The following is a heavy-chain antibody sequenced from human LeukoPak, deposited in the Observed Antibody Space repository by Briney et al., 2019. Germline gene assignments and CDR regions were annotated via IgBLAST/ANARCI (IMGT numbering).Heavy chain of an antibody. CDR3: ARVTTGRFDY. J-gene: IGHJ4*02. CDR2: INPDGSTT. D-gene: IGHD1-1*01. V-gene: IGHV3-74*01. CDR1: GFSISTYW. Sequence: GGSLRLSCAASGFSISTYWIHWVRQAPGKGLVWVSRINPDGSTTYYADSVKGRITISRDNAKNTLYLQMNSLRAEDTAVYYCARVTTGRFDYWGQGTLVTVSS.